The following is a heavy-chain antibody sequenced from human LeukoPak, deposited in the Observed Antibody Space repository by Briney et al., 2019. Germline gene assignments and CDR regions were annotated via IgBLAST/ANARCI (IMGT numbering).Heavy chain of an antibody. CDR3: ARDDGPGSIDY. CDR1: GGSISSYY. V-gene: IGHV4-59*01. CDR2: IYYSGST. J-gene: IGHJ4*02. Sequence: KPSETLSLTCTVSGGSISSYYWSWIRQPPGKGLEWIGYIYYSGSTNYNPSLKSRVTISVDTSKNQFSLKLSSVTAADTAVYYCARDDGPGSIDYWGQETLVTVSS.